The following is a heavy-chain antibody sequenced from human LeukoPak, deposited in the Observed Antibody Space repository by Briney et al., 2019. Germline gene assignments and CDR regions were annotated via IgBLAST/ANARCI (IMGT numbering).Heavy chain of an antibody. J-gene: IGHJ4*02. CDR2: IYSGGST. CDR3: ARGCSDGSCYDY. Sequence: PGGSLRLSCAASRFTISSSYMNWVRQAPGKGLEWVSVIYSGGSTYYADSVKGRFTISRDNSKNTLYLQMNSLRAEDTAVYCCARGCSDGSCYDYWGQGTLVTVSS. D-gene: IGHD2-15*01. V-gene: IGHV3-53*01. CDR1: RFTISSSY.